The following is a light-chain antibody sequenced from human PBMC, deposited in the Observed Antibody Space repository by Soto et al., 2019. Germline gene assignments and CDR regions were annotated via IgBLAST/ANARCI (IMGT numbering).Light chain of an antibody. Sequence: DIHLTQSPSSLSVSVGDRVAITCRASHDIGTSLNWYHQKPGKAPKLLIYDSPDLESGVPSRFSGSGSGTDFILTISSLQPEDIATYYCQQYEKLPITFGPGTRLEIK. CDR2: DSP. V-gene: IGKV1-33*01. CDR1: HDIGTS. J-gene: IGKJ5*01. CDR3: QQYEKLPIT.